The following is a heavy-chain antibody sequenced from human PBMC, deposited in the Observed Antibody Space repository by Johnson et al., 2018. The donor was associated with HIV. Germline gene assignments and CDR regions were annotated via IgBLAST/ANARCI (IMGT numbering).Heavy chain of an antibody. CDR1: GFTFGDYA. CDR2: IRSKAYGGTT. V-gene: IGHV3-49*03. Sequence: EVHLVESGGGLVQPGRSLRLSCTASGFTFGDYAMSWFRQAPGKGLEWVGFIRSKAYGGTTEYAASVKGRFTISRDDSKSIAYLQMNSLKTGDTAVYYCTRDPRGWDAFDICGQGTIVTVSS. CDR3: TRDPRGWDAFDI. J-gene: IGHJ3*02. D-gene: IGHD1-26*01.